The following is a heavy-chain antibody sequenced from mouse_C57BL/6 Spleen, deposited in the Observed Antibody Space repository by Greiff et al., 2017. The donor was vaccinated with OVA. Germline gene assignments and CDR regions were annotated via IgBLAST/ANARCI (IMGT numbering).Heavy chain of an antibody. CDR2: INPNNGGT. Sequence: VQLKESGPELVKPGASVKIPCKASGYTFTDYNMDWVKQSHGKSLEWIGDINPNNGGTIYNQKFKGKATLTVDKSSSTAYMELRSLTSEDTAVYYCAREAYDSLNAMDYWGQGTSVTVSS. V-gene: IGHV1-18*01. CDR1: GYTFTDYN. J-gene: IGHJ4*01. CDR3: AREAYDSLNAMDY. D-gene: IGHD2-4*01.